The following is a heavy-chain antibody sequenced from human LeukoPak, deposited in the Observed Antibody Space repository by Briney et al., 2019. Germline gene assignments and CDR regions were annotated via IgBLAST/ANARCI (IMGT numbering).Heavy chain of an antibody. J-gene: IGHJ3*02. CDR1: GFTLSRYW. D-gene: IGHD4-17*01. CDR2: INNDGSNT. V-gene: IGHV3-74*01. CDR3: ARYGTDPFDI. Sequence: GGSLRLSCAASGFTLSRYWMHWVRQAPGKGLVWVSRINNDGSNTYYADSVKGRFTISRDNAKNTLYLQMDGLRAEDTALYYCARYGTDPFDIWGQGTLVTVSS.